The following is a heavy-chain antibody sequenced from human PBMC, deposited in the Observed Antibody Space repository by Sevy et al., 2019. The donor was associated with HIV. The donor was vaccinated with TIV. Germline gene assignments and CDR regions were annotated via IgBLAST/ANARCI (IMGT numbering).Heavy chain of an antibody. J-gene: IGHJ4*02. CDR3: ARPSFVFKDFDY. CDR1: GGSIRSVNW. V-gene: IGHV4-4*02. Sequence: SETLSLTCAVSGGSIRSVNWWHWVRQPPGKGLEWIGEIYHTGSTYYNPSLKSRVTISVDTSKNQFSLKLSSVTAADTAVYYCARPSFVFKDFDYWGQGTLVTVSS. CDR2: IYHTGST. D-gene: IGHD6-6*01.